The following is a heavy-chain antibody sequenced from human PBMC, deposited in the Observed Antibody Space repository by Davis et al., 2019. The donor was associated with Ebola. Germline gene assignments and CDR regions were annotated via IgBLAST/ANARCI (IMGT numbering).Heavy chain of an antibody. J-gene: IGHJ4*02. V-gene: IGHV1-3*01. CDR3: ARSISMIVVGYFDY. Sequence: ASVKVSCKASGYTFTNNAIHWVRQVSGQRLEWMGWINAGNGNTKYSQKFQGRVTITRDTSTSTAYMELRSLRSDGTAVYYCARSISMIVVGYFDYWCQRTLVTVSS. CDR1: GYTFTNNA. D-gene: IGHD3-22*01. CDR2: INAGNGNT.